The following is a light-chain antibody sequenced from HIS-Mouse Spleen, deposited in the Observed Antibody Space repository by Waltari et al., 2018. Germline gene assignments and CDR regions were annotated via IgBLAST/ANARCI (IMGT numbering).Light chain of an antibody. V-gene: IGLV2-8*01. CDR2: EVS. Sequence: QSALTQPPSASGSPGQSVTISCTGTSSDVGGYNYVSWYQQHPGTAPKLMIYEVSKRPSGVPDPVSGSKSGNTASLTVSGLQAEDEADYYCSSYAGSNNLVFGGGTKLTVL. J-gene: IGLJ2*01. CDR1: SSDVGGYNY. CDR3: SSYAGSNNLV.